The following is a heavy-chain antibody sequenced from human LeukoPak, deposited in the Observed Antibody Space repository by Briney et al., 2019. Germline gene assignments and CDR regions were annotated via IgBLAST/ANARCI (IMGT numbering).Heavy chain of an antibody. J-gene: IGHJ4*02. CDR1: GYTFTSYD. Sequence: ASVKVSRKASGYTFTSYDINWVRQATGQGLEWMGWMNPNSGNTGYAQKFQGRVTMTRNTSISTAYMELSSLRSEDTAVYYCARGLYCSGGSCYNIDYWGQGTLVTVSS. CDR2: MNPNSGNT. CDR3: ARGLYCSGGSCYNIDY. D-gene: IGHD2-15*01. V-gene: IGHV1-8*01.